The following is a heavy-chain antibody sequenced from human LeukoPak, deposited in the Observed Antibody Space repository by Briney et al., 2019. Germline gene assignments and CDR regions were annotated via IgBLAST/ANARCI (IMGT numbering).Heavy chain of an antibody. J-gene: IGHJ4*02. Sequence: SGTLSLSCTVSGGSISSSSYYWGWIRPPPGKGLEWLGSIYYSGSTYYNPSLKSRVTISVDTSKNKFSLNLSSVTAADTAVYYCARLYYDSSGYYQICYFDYWGQGTLVTVSS. D-gene: IGHD3-22*01. CDR1: GGSISSSSYY. CDR3: ARLYYDSSGYYQICYFDY. CDR2: IYYSGST. V-gene: IGHV4-39*01.